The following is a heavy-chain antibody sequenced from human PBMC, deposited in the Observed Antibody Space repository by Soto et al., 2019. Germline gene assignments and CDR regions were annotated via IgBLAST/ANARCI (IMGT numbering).Heavy chain of an antibody. CDR2: IYYSGST. CDR3: ARGLSPTRSNDAFDI. J-gene: IGHJ3*02. Sequence: QVQLQESGPGLVKPSQTLSLTCTVSGGSISSGGYYWSWIRQHPGKGLEWIGYIYYSGSTYYNPCLKSRVIISVDTSKNQFSLKLSSVTAADTAVYYCARGLSPTRSNDAFDIWGQGTMVTVSS. V-gene: IGHV4-31*03. CDR1: GGSISSGGYY.